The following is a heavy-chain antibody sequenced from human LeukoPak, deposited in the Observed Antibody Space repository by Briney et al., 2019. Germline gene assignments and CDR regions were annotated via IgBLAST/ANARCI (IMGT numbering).Heavy chain of an antibody. Sequence: GGSLRLSCAASGFTVSSNYMSWVRQAPGKGLEWVSVIYSGGSTYYADSVKGRFTISRDNSKNTLYLQMNSLRAEDTAVYYCAKMGYYDSSGYSFFDYWGQGTLVTVSS. J-gene: IGHJ4*02. CDR3: AKMGYYDSSGYSFFDY. CDR1: GFTVSSNY. CDR2: IYSGGST. D-gene: IGHD3-22*01. V-gene: IGHV3-53*01.